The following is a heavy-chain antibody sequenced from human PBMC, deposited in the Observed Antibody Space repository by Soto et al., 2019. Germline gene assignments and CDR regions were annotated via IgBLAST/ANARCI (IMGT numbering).Heavy chain of an antibody. J-gene: IGHJ4*02. CDR1: GFNFKKFA. D-gene: IGHD6-19*01. CDR3: AKADGEQWLVPHLDN. V-gene: IGHV3-23*01. Sequence: EVQLLESGGGVVQPGGSLRLSCVASGFNFKKFAMARVRQAPGEGLEWVSGISCCGGSTSYADSVKGRFSIARDDSKNTLSLQMNSLRVEDTAQYYCAKADGEQWLVPHLDNWGQGTLVTVS. CDR2: ISCCGGST.